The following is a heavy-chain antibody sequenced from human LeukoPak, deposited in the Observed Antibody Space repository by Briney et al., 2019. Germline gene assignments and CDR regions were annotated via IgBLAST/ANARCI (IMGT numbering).Heavy chain of an antibody. Sequence: ASVKVSCKASGYTFPGYYIHWVRQAPGQGLEWMGRINPKSGNTNYAQKFQGRVTVSRDTSISTTYLELNTLTSDDTAVYYCARGYSGYDLKFDPWGQGTLVTGSS. J-gene: IGHJ5*02. V-gene: IGHV1-2*06. CDR1: GYTFPGYY. CDR3: ARGYSGYDLKFDP. CDR2: INPKSGNT. D-gene: IGHD5-12*01.